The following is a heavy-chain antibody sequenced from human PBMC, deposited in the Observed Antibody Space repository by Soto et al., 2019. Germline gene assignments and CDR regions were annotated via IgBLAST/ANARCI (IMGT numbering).Heavy chain of an antibody. V-gene: IGHV2-5*02. CDR3: APSAGIMNFDD. Sequence: QITVKESGPTVVKPTQPLTLTYSFSGLSLSTGGAGVGWVRQSQGKALEWGEIIYLEDDKRYSPSLRSRLTITEDTSKDQVYLKMTNMKAVDTAAYYRAPSAGIMNFDDWGHGNRVTVSS. J-gene: IGHJ4*01. D-gene: IGHD3-16*01. CDR2: IYLEDDK. CDR1: GLSLSTGGAG.